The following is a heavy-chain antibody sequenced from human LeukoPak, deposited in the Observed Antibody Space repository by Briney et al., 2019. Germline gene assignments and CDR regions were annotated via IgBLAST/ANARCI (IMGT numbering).Heavy chain of an antibody. CDR1: GFTFDDYT. J-gene: IGHJ4*02. D-gene: IGHD6-19*01. V-gene: IGHV3-43*01. CDR2: ISWDGGST. Sequence: GGSLRLSCAASGFTFDDYTMHWVCQAPGKGLEWVSLISWDGGSTYYADSVKGRFTISRDNSKNSLYLQMNSLRTEDTALYYCAKDRVAGTVGGTFDYWGQGTLVTVSS. CDR3: AKDRVAGTVGGTFDY.